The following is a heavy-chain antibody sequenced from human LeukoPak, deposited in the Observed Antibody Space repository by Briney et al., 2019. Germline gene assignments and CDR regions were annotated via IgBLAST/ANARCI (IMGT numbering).Heavy chain of an antibody. J-gene: IGHJ4*02. CDR2: ISGSASST. D-gene: IGHD3-10*01. CDR1: GFMFGNYA. Sequence: PGGSLRLSCAVSGFMFGNYAMSWVRLAPGKGLEWVSAISGSASSTYYADSVKGRLTISRDNSENTVYLQMNSLRAEDTAVYYCARFDSYGPGRSYWGQGTLVTVSS. V-gene: IGHV3-23*01. CDR3: ARFDSYGPGRSY.